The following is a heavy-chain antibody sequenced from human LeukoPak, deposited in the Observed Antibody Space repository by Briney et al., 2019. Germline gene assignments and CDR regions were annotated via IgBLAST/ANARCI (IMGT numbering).Heavy chain of an antibody. V-gene: IGHV4-34*01. J-gene: IGHJ4*02. Sequence: SETLSLTCVASGVSFRDYHWSWIRQPPGKGLEWIGHINDSGSPKYNPSLTSRVTMSIDTSKNQFSLKVKSMTAADTAVYYCARGPWAPDYWGQGTLVSVSS. CDR1: GVSFRDYH. CDR3: ARGPWAPDY. CDR2: INDSGSP.